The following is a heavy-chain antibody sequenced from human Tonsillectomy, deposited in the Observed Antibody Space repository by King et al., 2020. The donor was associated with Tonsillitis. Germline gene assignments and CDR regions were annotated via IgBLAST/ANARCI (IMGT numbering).Heavy chain of an antibody. CDR3: ARDRGLTVRGVKGFDY. Sequence: VQLQESGPGLVKPSETLSLTCTVSGGSISSYYWSWIRQPPGKGLEWIGYIYYSGRTNYNPSLKSRVTMSVDTSKNQFSLKLSSVTAADTALYYCARDRGLTVRGVKGFDYWGQGTLVTVSS. CDR2: IYYSGRT. CDR1: GGSISSYY. J-gene: IGHJ4*02. V-gene: IGHV4-59*01. D-gene: IGHD3-10*01.